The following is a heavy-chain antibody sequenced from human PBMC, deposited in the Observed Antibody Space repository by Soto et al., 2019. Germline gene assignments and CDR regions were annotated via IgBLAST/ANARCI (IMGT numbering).Heavy chain of an antibody. CDR1: GGSISSGGYY. V-gene: IGHV4-31*03. Sequence: QVQLQESGPGLVKPSQTLSLTCTVSGGSISSGGYYWSWIRQHPGKGLEWIGYIYNSGSTYYNPSLKSRVTISVATSEHQFSLKLSSVTAADTAVYYCARAYNGYAYYFDHWGQGTLVTVSS. J-gene: IGHJ4*02. CDR3: ARAYNGYAYYFDH. CDR2: IYNSGST. D-gene: IGHD5-12*01.